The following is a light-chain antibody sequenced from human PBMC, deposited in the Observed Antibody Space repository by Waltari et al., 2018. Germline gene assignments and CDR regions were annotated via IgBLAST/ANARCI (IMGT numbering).Light chain of an antibody. CDR2: GAS. V-gene: IGKV3-15*01. Sequence: EIVMTQSPATLSVSPGERATPSCRASQSVSSNLAWYQQKPGQAPRLLIYGASTGATGIPARFSGSGSGTEFTLTISSLQSEDFAVYYCQQYNNWPPYTFGQGTKLEIK. CDR3: QQYNNWPPYT. J-gene: IGKJ2*01. CDR1: QSVSSN.